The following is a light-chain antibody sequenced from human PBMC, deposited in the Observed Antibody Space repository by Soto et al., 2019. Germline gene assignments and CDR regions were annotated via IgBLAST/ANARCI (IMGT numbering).Light chain of an antibody. CDR1: QGISSF. V-gene: IGKV1-9*01. CDR2: EAS. CDR3: QQYNSYLLT. Sequence: DIQLTQSPSFLSASAGGRLTITCRASQGISSFLAWYQQKPVTAPKLLIYEASNLESGVPSRFSGSGSGTEFTLTISSLQPDDFATYYCQQYNSYLLTFGGGTKV. J-gene: IGKJ4*01.